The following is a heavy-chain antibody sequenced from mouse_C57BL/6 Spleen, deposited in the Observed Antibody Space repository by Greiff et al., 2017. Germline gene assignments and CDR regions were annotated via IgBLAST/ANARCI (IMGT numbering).Heavy chain of an antibody. CDR1: GFTFSDYY. CDR3: ARHDDYDLWYFDV. J-gene: IGHJ1*03. V-gene: IGHV5-12*01. D-gene: IGHD2-4*01. CDR2: ISNGGGST. Sequence: EVMLVESGGGLVQPGGSLKLSCAASGFTFSDYYMYWVRQTPEKRLEWVAYISNGGGSTYYPDTVKGRFTISRDNAKNTLYLQMSRLKSEDTAMYYCARHDDYDLWYFDVWGTGTTVTVSS.